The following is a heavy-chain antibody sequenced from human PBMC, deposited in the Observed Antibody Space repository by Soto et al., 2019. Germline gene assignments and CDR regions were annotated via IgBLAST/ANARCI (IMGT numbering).Heavy chain of an antibody. CDR1: GYSFTSYW. J-gene: IGHJ3*02. CDR3: ERHVLYDMSDAFDI. CDR2: IYPGDSDT. V-gene: IGHV5-51*01. D-gene: IGHD3-9*01. Sequence: GESLKISCKGSGYSFTSYWIGWVRQMPGKGLEWMGIIYPGDSDTRYSPSFQGQVTISADKSISTAYLQWSSLKASDTVMYYCERHVLYDMSDAFDIWGQGTMVTVSS.